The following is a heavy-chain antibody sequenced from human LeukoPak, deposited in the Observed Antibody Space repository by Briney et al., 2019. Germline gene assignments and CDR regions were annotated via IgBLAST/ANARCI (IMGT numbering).Heavy chain of an antibody. V-gene: IGHV3-53*01. J-gene: IGHJ4*02. CDR3: AATLWEWGGLEFDY. D-gene: IGHD3-3*01. CDR1: GFTVSNMY. CDR2: IYGDGRT. Sequence: PGGSLRLSCAASGFTVSNMYMTWVRQAPGKGLEWVSLIYGDGRTSYADSVKGRCTISRDNAKNSLYLQMNSLRAEDTAVYYCAATLWEWGGLEFDYWGQGTLVTVSS.